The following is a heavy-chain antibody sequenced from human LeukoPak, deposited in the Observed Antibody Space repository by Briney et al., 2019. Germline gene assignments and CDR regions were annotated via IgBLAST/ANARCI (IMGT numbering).Heavy chain of an antibody. Sequence: GASVKVSCKASGGTFSSYAISWVRQAPGQGLEWVGRIIPIFGTANYAQKFQGRVTITTDESTSTAYMELSSLRSEDTAVYYCARDPSGLLWFGEFQNWFDPWGQGTLVTVSS. V-gene: IGHV1-69*05. CDR3: ARDPSGLLWFGEFQNWFDP. J-gene: IGHJ5*02. D-gene: IGHD3-10*01. CDR1: GGTFSSYA. CDR2: IIPIFGTA.